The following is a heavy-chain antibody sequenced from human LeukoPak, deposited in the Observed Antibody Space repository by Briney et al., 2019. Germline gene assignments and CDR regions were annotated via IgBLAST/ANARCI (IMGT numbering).Heavy chain of an antibody. CDR3: AKLWGSKGLCFDY. D-gene: IGHD3-16*01. V-gene: IGHV3-15*01. CDR1: GFTFSNAW. CDR2: IKSKTDGGTT. Sequence: GGSLRLSCAASGFTFSNAWMSWVRQAPGKGLEWVGRIKSKTDGGTTDYAAPVKGRFTISRDDSKNTLYLQMNSLRAEDSAVYYCAKLWGSKGLCFDYWGQGSLVTVSS. J-gene: IGHJ4*02.